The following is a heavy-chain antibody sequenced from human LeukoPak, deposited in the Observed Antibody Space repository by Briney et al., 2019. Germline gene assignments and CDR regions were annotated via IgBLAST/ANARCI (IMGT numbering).Heavy chain of an antibody. J-gene: IGHJ4*02. V-gene: IGHV4-59*08. Sequence: SETLSLTCTVSGGSISSYYWSWIRQPAGKGLEWIGYIYYSGSTNYNPSLKSRVTISVDTSKNQFSLKLSSVTAADTAVYYCARHPRRWYYDSSGFDYWGQGTLVTVSS. D-gene: IGHD3-22*01. CDR1: GGSISSYY. CDR3: ARHPRRWYYDSSGFDY. CDR2: IYYSGST.